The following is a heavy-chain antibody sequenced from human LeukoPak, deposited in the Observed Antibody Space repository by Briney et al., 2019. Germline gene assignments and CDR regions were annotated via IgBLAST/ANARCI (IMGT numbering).Heavy chain of an antibody. CDR3: AKDYYYDSSGYYYGDAFDI. D-gene: IGHD3-22*01. Sequence: QPGGSLRLSCAASGFTLSAYAMAWVRQAPGKGLEWVSTISGSGGTTYSADSVKGRFTISRDNSKNILYLQVNSLRAGDTAVYYCAKDYYYDSSGYYYGDAFDIWGQGTMVTVSS. CDR1: GFTLSAYA. V-gene: IGHV3-23*01. CDR2: ISGSGGTT. J-gene: IGHJ3*02.